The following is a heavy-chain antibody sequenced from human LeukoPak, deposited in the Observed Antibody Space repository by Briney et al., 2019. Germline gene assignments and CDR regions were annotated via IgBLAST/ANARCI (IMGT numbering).Heavy chain of an antibody. CDR2: IKQDGSEK. Sequence: GGSLRLSCAASGFTFSSYWMSWVRQAPGRGREWVANIKQDGSEKYYVDSVKGRFTISRDNAKNSLYLQMNSLRAEDTAVYYCARVDTPRLPWLRAYYFDYWGQGTRVTVSS. CDR3: ARVDTPRLPWLRAYYFDY. D-gene: IGHD5-12*01. J-gene: IGHJ4*02. V-gene: IGHV3-7*03. CDR1: GFTFSSYW.